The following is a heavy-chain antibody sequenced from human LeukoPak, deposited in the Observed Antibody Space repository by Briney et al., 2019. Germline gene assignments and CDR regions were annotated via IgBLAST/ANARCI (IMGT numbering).Heavy chain of an antibody. CDR3: ARFITIPGVAFDI. V-gene: IGHV4-4*07. D-gene: IGHD3-10*01. Sequence: PSETLSLTCTLSGGSISIYRWSWIRQPAGKGLEWMGRIDTSGNTHYNPSLKSRVTMSVDTSQNQFSLNLSSVTAADTAVYYCARFITIPGVAFDIWGQGTMVTVSS. CDR1: GGSISIYR. CDR2: IDTSGNT. J-gene: IGHJ3*02.